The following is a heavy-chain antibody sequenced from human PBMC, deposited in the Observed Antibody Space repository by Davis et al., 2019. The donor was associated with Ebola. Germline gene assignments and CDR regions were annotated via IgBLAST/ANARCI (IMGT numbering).Heavy chain of an antibody. V-gene: IGHV1-24*01. CDR2: FDPEDGET. Sequence: ASVKVSCKVSGYTLTELSMHWVRQAPGKGLEWMGGFDPEDGETIYAQKFQGRVTMTEDTSTDTAYMELSSLRSEDTAVYYCATAGVVVPAANPLSAFDIWGQGTMVTVSS. D-gene: IGHD2-2*01. J-gene: IGHJ3*02. CDR1: GYTLTELS. CDR3: ATAGVVVPAANPLSAFDI.